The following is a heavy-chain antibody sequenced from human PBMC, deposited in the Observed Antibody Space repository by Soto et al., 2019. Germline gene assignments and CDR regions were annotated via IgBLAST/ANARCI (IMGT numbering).Heavy chain of an antibody. V-gene: IGHV1-3*04. J-gene: IGHJ4*02. CDR1: GYSFTSYT. Sequence: ASVKVSCKTSGYSFTSYTIHWVRQAPGQRLEWMGWINTGNDNTKYSQKFQGGVTITRDTSASTAYMEVSSLTSEDTAVYYCARGYDFGESVDSWGQGTLVTVSS. CDR2: INTGNDNT. D-gene: IGHD4-17*01. CDR3: ARGYDFGESVDS.